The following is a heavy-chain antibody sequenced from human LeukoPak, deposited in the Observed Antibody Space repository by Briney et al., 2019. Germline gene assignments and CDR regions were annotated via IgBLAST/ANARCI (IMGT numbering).Heavy chain of an antibody. CDR2: INPNSGGT. V-gene: IGHV1-2*02. J-gene: IGHJ4*02. D-gene: IGHD6-19*01. Sequence: ASVKVSCKASGDTFTGYYMHWVRQAPGQGLEWMGWINPNSGGTNYAQKFQGRVTMTRDTSISTAYMDLSSLGSDDTAVYYCARDWSSGWAPLDYWGQGTLVTVSS. CDR3: ARDWSSGWAPLDY. CDR1: GDTFTGYY.